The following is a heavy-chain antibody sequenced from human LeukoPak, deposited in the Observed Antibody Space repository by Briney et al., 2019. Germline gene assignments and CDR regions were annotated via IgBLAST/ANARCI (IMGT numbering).Heavy chain of an antibody. CDR3: VRGEYSSSWHSEYFQH. D-gene: IGHD6-13*01. J-gene: IGHJ1*01. CDR1: GFSFSNCR. Sequence: GRSQRLSCEANGFSFSNCRICMVDQAPGRRLELLTIIWHDGSNSYYADSVKGRFYLSRDNSKNTLYLQMDSLRVEDTALYYCVRGEYSSSWHSEYFQHWGQGTLVTVSS. V-gene: IGHV3-33*01. CDR2: IWHDGSNS.